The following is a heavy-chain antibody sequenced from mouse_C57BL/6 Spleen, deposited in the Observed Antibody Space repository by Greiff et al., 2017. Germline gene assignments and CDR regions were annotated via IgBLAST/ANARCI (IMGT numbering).Heavy chain of an antibody. D-gene: IGHD1-1*01. CDR3: ARNYGSSYGYAMDY. Sequence: EVQLQESGPELVKPGASVKISCKASGYSFTDYNMNWVKQSNGTSLEWIGVINPNYGTTSYNQKFKGKATLTVDQSSSTAYMQLNSLTSEDSAVYYCARNYGSSYGYAMDYWGQGTSVTVSS. CDR2: INPNYGTT. V-gene: IGHV1-39*01. J-gene: IGHJ4*01. CDR1: GYSFTDYN.